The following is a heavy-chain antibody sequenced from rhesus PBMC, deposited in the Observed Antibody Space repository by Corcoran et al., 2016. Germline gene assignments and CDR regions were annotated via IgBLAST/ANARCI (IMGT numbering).Heavy chain of an antibody. J-gene: IGHJ4*01. Sequence: QVQLQESGPGLVKPSETLSLTCAVSGGSISDDYYWSWIRQPPGKGLEWIGYIYGSGGGTNYNPSLKNRVTISTETSKNQFSLKLSSVTAADTAVYYCAIRVYSGPYYFDYWGQGVLVTVSS. CDR2: IYGSGGGT. D-gene: IGHD5-42*01. CDR3: AIRVYSGPYYFDY. V-gene: IGHV4-106*01. CDR1: GGSISDDYY.